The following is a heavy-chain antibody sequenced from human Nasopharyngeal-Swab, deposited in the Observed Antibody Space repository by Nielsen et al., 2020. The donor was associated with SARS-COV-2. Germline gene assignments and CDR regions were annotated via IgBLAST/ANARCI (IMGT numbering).Heavy chain of an antibody. CDR1: GYTLTGYY. Sequence: ASVKVSCKASGYTLTGYYIHWVRQAPGQGLEWMGWINPNTGGTDYAQKFQGRVTMTWDTSINTAYMELSGLRSDDTAVFYCTREAPMSGRSINYFDPWGQGTLVTVSS. CDR3: TREAPMSGRSINYFDP. J-gene: IGHJ5*02. D-gene: IGHD1-1*01. CDR2: INPNTGGT. V-gene: IGHV1-2*02.